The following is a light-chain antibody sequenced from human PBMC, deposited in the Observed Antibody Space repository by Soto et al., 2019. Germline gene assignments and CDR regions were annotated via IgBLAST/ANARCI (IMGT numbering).Light chain of an antibody. V-gene: IGLV1-40*01. CDR2: GNN. Sequence: QSVLTQPPSVSGAPGQAVTFSCTGTSSNIGAGYDVHWYQLLPGTAPKLLIYGNNKRPSGVPDRFSGSKSGTATSLAITGLPAADDDDYYCQSSDQSLRGVVFGEGTKLTVL. CDR3: QSSDQSLRGVV. CDR1: SSNIGAGYD. J-gene: IGLJ3*02.